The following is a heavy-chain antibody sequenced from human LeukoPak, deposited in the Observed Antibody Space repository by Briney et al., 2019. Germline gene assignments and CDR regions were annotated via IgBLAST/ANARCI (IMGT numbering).Heavy chain of an antibody. CDR2: IIPILGIA. CDR1: GGTFSSYT. J-gene: IGHJ4*02. D-gene: IGHD2-15*01. CDR3: ARGLDYDVAVVAATPFHY. V-gene: IGHV1-69*02. Sequence: AASVKVSCKASGGTFSSYTISWVRQAPGQGLEWMGRIIPILGIANYAQKFQGRVTITADKSTSTAYMELSSLRSEDTAVYYCARGLDYDVAVVAATPFHYWGQGTLVTVSS.